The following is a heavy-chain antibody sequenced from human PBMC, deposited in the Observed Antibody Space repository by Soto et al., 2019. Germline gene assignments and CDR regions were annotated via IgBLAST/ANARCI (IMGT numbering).Heavy chain of an antibody. CDR3: ARDLRITIFGVELWGMDV. CDR1: GGTFSSYA. D-gene: IGHD3-3*01. CDR2: INPNSGGT. J-gene: IGHJ6*02. V-gene: IGHV1-2*02. Sequence: ASVKVSCKASGGTFSSYAISWVRQAPGQGLEWMGWINPNSGGTNYAQKFQGRVTMTRDTSISTAYMELSRLRSDDTAVYYCARDLRITIFGVELWGMDVWGQGTTVTVSS.